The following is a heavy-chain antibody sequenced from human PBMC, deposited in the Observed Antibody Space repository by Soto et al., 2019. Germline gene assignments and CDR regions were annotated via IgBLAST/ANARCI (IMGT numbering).Heavy chain of an antibody. V-gene: IGHV3-23*01. Sequence: EVQLLESGGGLVQPGGSLRLSCVASGFTFSNYAMSWVRQAPGKGLEWVSVVSGGGGSTYYADSVKGRFTTSRDNSKNTLYLQMNSLRAEDTAVYFCAKERYSSSWYGGDYWGQGTLVTVSS. CDR3: AKERYSSSWYGGDY. D-gene: IGHD6-13*01. J-gene: IGHJ4*02. CDR1: GFTFSNYA. CDR2: VSGGGGST.